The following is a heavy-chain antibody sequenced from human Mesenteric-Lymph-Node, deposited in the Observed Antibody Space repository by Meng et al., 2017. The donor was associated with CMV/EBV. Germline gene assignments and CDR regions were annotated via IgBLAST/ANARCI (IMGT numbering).Heavy chain of an antibody. J-gene: IGHJ6*02. CDR1: GFTVSSKY. Sequence: GESLKISCAASGFTVSSKYMSWVRQAPGKGLEWVSVFYSGDKTYFAGSMKGRFTISRDNSKNALCPQIKSLRAEDTAVYYCARELVAAAVWVHGMDVWGQGTTVTVSS. CDR2: FYSGDKT. D-gene: IGHD6-13*01. CDR3: ARELVAAAVWVHGMDV. V-gene: IGHV3-53*01.